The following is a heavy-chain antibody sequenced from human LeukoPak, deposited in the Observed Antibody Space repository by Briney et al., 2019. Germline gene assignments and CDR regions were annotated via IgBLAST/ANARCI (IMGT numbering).Heavy chain of an antibody. Sequence: GGSLRLSCAASGFTFSTYAMHWVRQAPGKGLEFVSAISSNGGSTYYANSVKGRFTISRDNSKNTLYLQMGSLRAEDMAIYYCARVGYGGSLYYMDVWGKGTTVTVSS. D-gene: IGHD4-23*01. CDR2: ISSNGGST. CDR1: GFTFSTYA. V-gene: IGHV3-64*01. J-gene: IGHJ6*03. CDR3: ARVGYGGSLYYMDV.